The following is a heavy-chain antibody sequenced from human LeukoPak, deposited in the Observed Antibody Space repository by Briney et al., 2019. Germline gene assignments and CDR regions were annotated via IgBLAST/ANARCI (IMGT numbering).Heavy chain of an antibody. CDR3: ARGKIFEPPPTFDI. J-gene: IGHJ3*02. CDR2: ISSSSSTI. V-gene: IGHV3-48*01. CDR1: GFTFSSYS. Sequence: GGSLRLSCAASGFTFSSYSMNWFRQAPCKGLEWVSYISSSSSTIYYADSVKGRFTISRDNAKNSLYVQMNSLRAEDTAVYYCARGKIFEPPPTFDIWGQGTMVTVSS.